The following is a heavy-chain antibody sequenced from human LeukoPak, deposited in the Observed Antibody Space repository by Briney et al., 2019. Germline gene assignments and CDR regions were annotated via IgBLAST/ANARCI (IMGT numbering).Heavy chain of an antibody. CDR3: VKDPGRDSSGWYAF. CDR2: VWYDGSNK. Sequence: PGGSLTLSCAASGFIFSSYGMHWVRQAPGKGLEWVAVVWYDGSNKYYADSVKGRFTISRDNSKNTLYLQMNSLRAEDTAVYYCVKDPGRDSSGWYAFWGQGTLVTVSS. CDR1: GFIFSSYG. D-gene: IGHD6-19*01. J-gene: IGHJ5*01. V-gene: IGHV3-33*06.